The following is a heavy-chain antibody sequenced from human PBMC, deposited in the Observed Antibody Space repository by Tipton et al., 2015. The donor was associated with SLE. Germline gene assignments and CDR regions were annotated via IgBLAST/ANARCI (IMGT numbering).Heavy chain of an antibody. Sequence: SLRLSCAASGFTFSNYAMHWVRQAPGKGLEWVSVVSFDGTNKYYADSVKGRFTISRDNSKNTLYLQMNSLRVEDTAVYFCARIGDYYFDMDVWGKGTSVTVSS. CDR1: GFTFSNYA. CDR2: VSFDGTNK. J-gene: IGHJ6*03. CDR3: ARIGDYYFDMDV. V-gene: IGHV3-30*04.